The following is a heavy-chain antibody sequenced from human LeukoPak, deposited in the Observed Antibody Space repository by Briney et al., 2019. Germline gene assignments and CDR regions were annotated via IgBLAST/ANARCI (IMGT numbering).Heavy chain of an antibody. V-gene: IGHV3-30*18. D-gene: IGHD2-8*01. CDR2: ISYDGGNE. Sequence: GGSLRLSCAASGFTFTHYGMHWIRQAPGKGLEWVALISYDGGNEYYADAVKGRFTISRDNSKNTLYLQMNSLRADDTAVYYCAKGMGYISNFYDYWGQGTLVTVSS. CDR1: GFTFTHYG. J-gene: IGHJ4*02. CDR3: AKGMGYISNFYDY.